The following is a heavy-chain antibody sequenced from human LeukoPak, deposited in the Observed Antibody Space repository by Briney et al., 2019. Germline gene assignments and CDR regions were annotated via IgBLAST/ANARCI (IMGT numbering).Heavy chain of an antibody. CDR3: AGFGELFSFDY. CDR2: IYYSGST. CDR1: GGSISSYY. D-gene: IGHD3-10*01. J-gene: IGHJ4*02. Sequence: SETLSLTCTVSGGSISSYYWSWIRQPPGKGLEWIGYIYYSGSTNYNPSLKSRVTISVDTSKNQFSLKLSSVTAADTAVNYCAGFGELFSFDYWGQGTLVTVSS. V-gene: IGHV4-59*01.